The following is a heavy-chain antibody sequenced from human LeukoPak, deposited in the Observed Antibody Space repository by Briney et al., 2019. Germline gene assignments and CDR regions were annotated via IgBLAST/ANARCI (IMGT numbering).Heavy chain of an antibody. V-gene: IGHV1-69*06. CDR3: ARHREVGEFDY. CDR1: GGTFSSYA. Sequence: SVKVSCKASGGTFSSYAIGWVRQAPGQGLEWMGGIIPIFGTANYAQKFQGRVTITADKSTSTAYMELSSLRSEDTAVYYCARHREVGEFDYWGQGTLVTVSS. J-gene: IGHJ4*02. D-gene: IGHD3-16*01. CDR2: IIPIFGTA.